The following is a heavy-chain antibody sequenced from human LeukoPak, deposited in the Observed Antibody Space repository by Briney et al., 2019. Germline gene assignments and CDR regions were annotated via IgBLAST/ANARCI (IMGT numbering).Heavy chain of an antibody. Sequence: SETLSLTCAVYGGSFSGYYWSWLRQPPGKGLEWIGEINHSGSTHYNPSLKSRVTISVDTSKNQFSLKLSSVTAADPAVYYCARAHEFRFLEWLRYYYYMDVWGKGTTVTVSS. CDR2: INHSGST. CDR3: ARAHEFRFLEWLRYYYYMDV. D-gene: IGHD3-3*01. J-gene: IGHJ6*03. V-gene: IGHV4-34*01. CDR1: GGSFSGYY.